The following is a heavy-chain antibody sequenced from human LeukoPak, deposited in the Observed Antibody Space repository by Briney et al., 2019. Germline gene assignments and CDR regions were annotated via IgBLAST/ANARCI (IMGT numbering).Heavy chain of an antibody. CDR1: GFTFSSYN. CDR2: ISTTSTTI. V-gene: IGHV3-48*01. Sequence: GGSLRLSCAASGFTFSSYNMNWVRQAPGKGPEWISYISTTSTTIYYADSVKGRFTISRNNAKNSLFLQMNSLRAEGTAVYYCVRDRGSGWFRYWGQGTLVTVSS. J-gene: IGHJ4*02. CDR3: VRDRGSGWFRY. D-gene: IGHD6-19*01.